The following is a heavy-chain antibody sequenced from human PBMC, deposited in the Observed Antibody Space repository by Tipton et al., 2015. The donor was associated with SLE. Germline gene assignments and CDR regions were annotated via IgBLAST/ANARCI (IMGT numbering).Heavy chain of an antibody. J-gene: IGHJ4*02. D-gene: IGHD3/OR15-3a*01. CDR3: ARDLGHGGDSDY. CDR2: LSHNGVT. Sequence: TLSLTCVVSGYSISSGYYWGWLRQPPGKGLEWIGSLSHNGVTAYNPSLRNRGTLFGDRSKNHFSLSLTSVTAADTAVYYCARDLGHGGDSDYWGQGTLVTVSS. CDR1: GYSISSGYY. V-gene: IGHV4-38-2*02.